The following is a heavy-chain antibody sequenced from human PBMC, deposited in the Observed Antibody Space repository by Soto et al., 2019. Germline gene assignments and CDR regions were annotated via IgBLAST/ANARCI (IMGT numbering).Heavy chain of an antibody. J-gene: IGHJ6*02. Sequence: SVKVSCKASGGTFSSYAISWVRQAPGQGLEWMGGIIPIFGTANYAQKFQGRVTITADESTSTAYMELSSLRSEDTAVYYCARAIALTPLFWSGSFNGMDVWGQGTTVTVSS. CDR1: GGTFSSYA. CDR3: ARAIALTPLFWSGSFNGMDV. D-gene: IGHD3-3*01. CDR2: IIPIFGTA. V-gene: IGHV1-69*13.